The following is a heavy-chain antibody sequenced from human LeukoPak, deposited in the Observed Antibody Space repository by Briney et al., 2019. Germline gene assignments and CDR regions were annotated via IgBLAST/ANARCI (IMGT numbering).Heavy chain of an antibody. V-gene: IGHV1-2*02. CDR1: GYTFTGYY. Sequence: ASVKVSCKASGYTFTGYYMHWVRQAPGQGLEWMGWINPNSGGTKYAQKFQGRVTMTRDTSISTAYVELNSLTSDDTAVYYCARGQTVELTSGWYANYWGQGTLVTVSS. CDR2: INPNSGGT. CDR3: ARGQTVELTSGWYANY. D-gene: IGHD6-19*01. J-gene: IGHJ4*02.